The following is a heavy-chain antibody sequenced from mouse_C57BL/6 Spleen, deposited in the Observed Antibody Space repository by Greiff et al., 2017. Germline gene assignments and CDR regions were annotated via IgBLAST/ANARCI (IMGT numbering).Heavy chain of an antibody. CDR2: ISSGSSTI. D-gene: IGHD2-2*01. V-gene: IGHV5-17*01. J-gene: IGHJ4*01. Sequence: EVQRVESGGGLVKPGGSLKLSCAASGFTFSDYGMHWVRQAPEKGLEWVAYISSGSSTIYYADTVKGRFTISRDNAKNTLFLQMTSLRSEDTAMYYCARTGVTTVYYYAMDDWGQGTSVTVSS. CDR3: ARTGVTTVYYYAMDD. CDR1: GFTFSDYG.